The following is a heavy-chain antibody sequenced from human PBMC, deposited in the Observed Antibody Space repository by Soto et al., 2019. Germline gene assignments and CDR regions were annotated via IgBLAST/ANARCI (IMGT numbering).Heavy chain of an antibody. V-gene: IGHV3-30*14. CDR1: GFTFSSYA. CDR3: ARGDLYSSGWSFYGMDV. J-gene: IGHJ6*02. D-gene: IGHD6-19*01. Sequence: QVQLVESGGGVVQPGRSLRLSCAASGFTFSSYAMHWVRQAPGKGLEWVAVISYDGSNKYYADSVKGRFTISRDNSKNTLYLQMNSLIAEDTAVYYCARGDLYSSGWSFYGMDVWGQGTTVTVSS. CDR2: ISYDGSNK.